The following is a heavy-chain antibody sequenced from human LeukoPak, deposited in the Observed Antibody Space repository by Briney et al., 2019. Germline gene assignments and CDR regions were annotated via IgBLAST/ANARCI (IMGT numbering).Heavy chain of an antibody. J-gene: IGHJ6*03. Sequence: SVTVSCKASGGTFSSYAISWVRQAPGQGLEWMGGIIPIFGTANYAQKFQGRVTITADESTSTVYMELSSLRSEDTAVYYCARGVLRYFDWLFYYYMDVWGKGTTVTVSS. V-gene: IGHV1-69*01. D-gene: IGHD3-9*01. CDR3: ARGVLRYFDWLFYYYMDV. CDR1: GGTFSSYA. CDR2: IIPIFGTA.